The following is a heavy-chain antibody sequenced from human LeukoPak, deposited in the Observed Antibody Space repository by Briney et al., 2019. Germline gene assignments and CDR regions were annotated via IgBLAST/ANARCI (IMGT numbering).Heavy chain of an antibody. CDR3: ATGFPDTAMVSYYYGMDV. V-gene: IGHV1-24*01. J-gene: IGHJ6*02. Sequence: ASVKVSCKVSGYTLTELSMHWVRQAPGKGLEWMGGFDPEDGETIYAQKFQGRVTMTEDTSTDTAYMELSSLRSEDTAVYYCATGFPDTAMVSYYYGMDVWGQGTTVTVSS. CDR1: GYTLTELS. D-gene: IGHD5-18*01. CDR2: FDPEDGET.